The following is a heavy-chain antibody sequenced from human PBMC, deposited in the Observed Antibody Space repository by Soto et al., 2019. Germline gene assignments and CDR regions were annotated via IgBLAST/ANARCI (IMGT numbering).Heavy chain of an antibody. CDR3: ARGELSGSYYYYYGMDV. CDR2: ISAYNGNT. J-gene: IGHJ6*02. D-gene: IGHD1-26*01. CDR1: GYTFTSYG. V-gene: IGHV1-18*01. Sequence: QVQLVQSGAEVKKPGASVKVSCKASGYTFTSYGISWVRQAPGQGLEWMGWISAYNGNTNYAQKLQGRVTMTTDTPTSTAYMELRSLRSDDTAVYYCARGELSGSYYYYYGMDVWGQGTTVTVSS.